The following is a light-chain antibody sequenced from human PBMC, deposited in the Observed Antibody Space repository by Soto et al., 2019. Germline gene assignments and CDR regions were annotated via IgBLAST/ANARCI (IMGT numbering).Light chain of an antibody. CDR1: QSLSSS. CDR2: GTS. CDR3: QQYGSSPT. V-gene: IGKV3-20*01. J-gene: IGKJ4*01. Sequence: EIVLTQSPGTLSLSPGERATLSCRASQSLSSSFAWYQQKPGQPPRLLIYGTSTRATGIPDRFSGSGSGTDFTLTISRLAPEDFAVYYCQQYGSSPTFGGGTKVEIK.